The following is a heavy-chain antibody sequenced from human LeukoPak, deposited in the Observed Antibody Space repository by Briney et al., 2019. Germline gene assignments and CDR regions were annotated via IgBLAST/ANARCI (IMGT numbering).Heavy chain of an antibody. CDR2: IVPVLGIA. V-gene: IGHV1-69*04. CDR3: ARVVGARDYYYMDV. Sequence: GSSVKLSCKASGGTLITHFISWVRQAPGQGLEWMGRIVPVLGIANYAQKFQGRVTITADKSTSTAYMELSSLRSEDTAVYYCARVVGARDYYYMDVWGKGTTVTVS. CDR1: GGTLITHF. D-gene: IGHD1-26*01. J-gene: IGHJ6*03.